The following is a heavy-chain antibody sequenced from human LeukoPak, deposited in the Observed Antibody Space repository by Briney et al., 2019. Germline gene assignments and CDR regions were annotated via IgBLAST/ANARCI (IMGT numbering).Heavy chain of an antibody. CDR1: GFTFDDYA. D-gene: IGHD3-16*02. CDR3: ARDNYDYVWGSYRYKDYFDY. J-gene: IGHJ4*02. CDR2: ISWNSGSI. Sequence: PGRSLRLSCAASGFTFDDYAMHWVRQAPGKGLEWVSGISWNSGSIGYADSVKGRFTISRDNAKNSLYLQMNSLRAEDTAVYYCARDNYDYVWGSYRYKDYFDYWGQGTLVTVSS. V-gene: IGHV3-9*01.